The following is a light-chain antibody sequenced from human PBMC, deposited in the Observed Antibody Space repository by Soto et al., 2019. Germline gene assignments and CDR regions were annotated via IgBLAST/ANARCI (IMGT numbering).Light chain of an antibody. Sequence: DIQMTQSPSSVSASVGDRVTITCRASQDISTWLAWFQQKPGKAPKLLIYAASSLQSGVPSRFSGSGSGTVFTLTISSLQPEDFATYFCQQASSIPPPTLGQGTRLEIK. CDR2: AAS. J-gene: IGKJ5*01. V-gene: IGKV1-12*01. CDR3: QQASSIPPPT. CDR1: QDISTW.